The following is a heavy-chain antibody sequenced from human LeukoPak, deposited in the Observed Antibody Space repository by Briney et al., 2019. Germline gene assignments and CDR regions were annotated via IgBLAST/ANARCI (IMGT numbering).Heavy chain of an antibody. CDR2: VSDSGDVT. V-gene: IGHV3-23*01. D-gene: IGHD5-18*01. CDR1: GFTFGTFA. CDR3: ARYPSYSYSLDY. Sequence: GGSLRLYCAASGFTFGTFAMTWVRQAPGKGLEWVSTVSDSGDVTYSADSVKGRFTISRDNSGNTLFLRMVSLRAEDTAVYYCARYPSYSYSLDYWGPGTLVTVSS. J-gene: IGHJ4*02.